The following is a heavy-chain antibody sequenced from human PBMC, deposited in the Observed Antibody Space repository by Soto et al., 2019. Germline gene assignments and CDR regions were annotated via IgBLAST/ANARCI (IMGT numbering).Heavy chain of an antibody. CDR3: ARGQLLSGWCDP. Sequence: QVHLQESGPELVKPSETLSLTCSVPGGTISGYYWTWIRQPAGKGLEWIGRIYSSGNTKYNPSLQSRVTMSLDTSNNQFSLRLTSFTAADTAVYSCARGQLLSGWCDPWGQGTLVTVSS. V-gene: IGHV4-4*07. CDR2: IYSSGNT. J-gene: IGHJ5*02. CDR1: GGTISGYY. D-gene: IGHD5-18*01.